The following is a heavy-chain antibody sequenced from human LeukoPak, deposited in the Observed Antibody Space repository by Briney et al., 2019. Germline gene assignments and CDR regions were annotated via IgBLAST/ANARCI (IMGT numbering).Heavy chain of an antibody. CDR2: ISSSSSTI. CDR3: ARDSRWAYYDFWSGPYYFDY. D-gene: IGHD3-3*01. V-gene: IGHV3-48*01. CDR1: GLTFSSYS. J-gene: IGHJ4*02. Sequence: GGSLRLSCAASGLTFSSYSMNWVRQAPGKGLEWVSYISSSSSTIYYADSVKGRFTISRDNAKNSLYLQMNSLRAEDTAVYYCARDSRWAYYDFWSGPYYFDYWGQGTLVTVSS.